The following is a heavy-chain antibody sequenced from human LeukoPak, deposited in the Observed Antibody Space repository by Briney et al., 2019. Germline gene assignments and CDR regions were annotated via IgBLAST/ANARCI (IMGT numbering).Heavy chain of an antibody. D-gene: IGHD3-22*01. CDR2: IYYSGST. CDR3: ARVGYYDSSGYY. Sequence: PSETLSLTCTVSGGSISSSSYYWSWIRQPPGKGLEWIGYIYYSGSTYYNPSLKSRVTISVDTSKNQFSLKLSSVTAADTAVYYCARVGYYDSSGYYWGQGTLVTVSS. J-gene: IGHJ4*02. V-gene: IGHV4-30-4*01. CDR1: GGSISSSSYY.